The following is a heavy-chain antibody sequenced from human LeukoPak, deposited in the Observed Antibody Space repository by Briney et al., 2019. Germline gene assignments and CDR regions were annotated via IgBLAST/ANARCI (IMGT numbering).Heavy chain of an antibody. Sequence: GRSLRLSCAASGFTFSSYAMHWVRQAPGKGLEWVAVISYDGSSKYYADSVKGRFTISRGNSKNTLYVQMNSLRPEDTAVYYCAKGDWELGSTGYFDYWGQGTLVTVSS. V-gene: IGHV3-30*18. CDR2: ISYDGSSK. CDR1: GFTFSSYA. J-gene: IGHJ4*02. CDR3: AKGDWELGSTGYFDY. D-gene: IGHD1-26*01.